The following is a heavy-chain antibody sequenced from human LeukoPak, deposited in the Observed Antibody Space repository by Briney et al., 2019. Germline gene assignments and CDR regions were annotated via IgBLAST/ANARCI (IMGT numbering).Heavy chain of an antibody. J-gene: IGHJ4*02. Sequence: SETLSLTCTVSGGSINNYYWSWVRQPPGAGLEWLAYIYYTGSTNYNPSLKTRLTISVDTSKNQFSLRLNSVTAADTAVYYCARDRSAAAGNFDYWGQGTLVTVSS. D-gene: IGHD6-13*01. CDR3: ARDRSAAAGNFDY. CDR1: GGSINNYY. CDR2: IYYTGST. V-gene: IGHV4-59*12.